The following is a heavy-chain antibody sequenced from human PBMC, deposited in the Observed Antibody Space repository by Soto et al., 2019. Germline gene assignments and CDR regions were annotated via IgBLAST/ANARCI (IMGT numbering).Heavy chain of an antibody. D-gene: IGHD2-2*01. V-gene: IGHV1-2*02. CDR1: GYTFIAHF. J-gene: IGHJ5*02. CDR3: VRAQSRQLLLAWFDA. Sequence: QVQLAQSGAEVKKPGASVTVSCEASGYTFIAHFIHWVRQAPGQGLEWMGWIYPDTGGTNYAQKFRDRVTMTRDTSVSTAYMEVNGLKSDDTAVYYCVRAQSRQLLLAWFDAWAQGTLVTVSS. CDR2: IYPDTGGT.